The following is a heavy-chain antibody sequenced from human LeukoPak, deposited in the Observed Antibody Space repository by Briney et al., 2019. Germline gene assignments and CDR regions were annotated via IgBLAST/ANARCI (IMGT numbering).Heavy chain of an antibody. CDR3: ARGTTVTTYSDS. V-gene: IGHV4-59*01. CDR2: ISYSGST. D-gene: IGHD4-17*01. J-gene: IGHJ4*02. Sequence: SETLSLTCTVSGGSISRYHWSWIRQPPGKGLEWIGYISYSGSTTYNPSLKSRVTISVDSSKNQFSLKLISVTAADTAVYYCARGTTVTTYSDSWGQGTPVTVSS. CDR1: GGSISRYH.